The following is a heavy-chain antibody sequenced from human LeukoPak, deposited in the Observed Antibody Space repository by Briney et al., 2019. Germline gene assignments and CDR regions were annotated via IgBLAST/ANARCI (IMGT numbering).Heavy chain of an antibody. CDR3: ARILVGARVIDY. CDR1: GCPFSTYY. D-gene: IGHD1-26*01. J-gene: IGHJ4*02. V-gene: IGHV3-11*04. CDR2: IISSGSTI. Sequence: GGPQTLSCTASGCPFSTYYKSWIRQARGKALEWVSYIISSGSTIYYADSVKGRLTIYRDNDKLSLSLQMHSLRAEHTAVYLCARILVGARVIDYWGQGTLVTVSS.